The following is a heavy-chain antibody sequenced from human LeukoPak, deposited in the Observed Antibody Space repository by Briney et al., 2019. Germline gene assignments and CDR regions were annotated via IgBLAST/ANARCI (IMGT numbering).Heavy chain of an antibody. CDR2: ISGSGGGT. CDR3: AKDAEPRSSSPYYYDS. CDR1: GFTFSSYG. V-gene: IGHV3-23*01. D-gene: IGHD6-6*01. J-gene: IGHJ4*02. Sequence: PGGSLRLSCAASGFTFSSYGMSCVRQAPGKGLEWDADISGSGGGTSYADSVKGRLTISRDTTTNTMYQQMNRQRAADTAVYDCAKDAEPRSSSPYYYDSWGQRALGTVSS.